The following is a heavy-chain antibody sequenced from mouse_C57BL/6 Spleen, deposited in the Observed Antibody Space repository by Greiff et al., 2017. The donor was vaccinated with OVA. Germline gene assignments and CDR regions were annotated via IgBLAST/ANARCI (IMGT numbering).Heavy chain of an antibody. Sequence: QVQLQQPGAELVRPGSSVKLSCKASGYTFTSYWMHWVKQRPIQGLEWIGNIDPYDSGTNYNQKFKDKATLTVDKSSSTAYMQLSSLTSEDAAVYYCARNSGNLEAMDYWGQGTSVTVSS. CDR1: GYTFTSYW. J-gene: IGHJ4*01. V-gene: IGHV1-52*01. D-gene: IGHD1-3*01. CDR2: IDPYDSGT. CDR3: ARNSGNLEAMDY.